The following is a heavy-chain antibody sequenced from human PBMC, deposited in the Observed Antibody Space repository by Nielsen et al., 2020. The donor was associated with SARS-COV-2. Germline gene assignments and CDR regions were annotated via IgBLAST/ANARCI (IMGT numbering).Heavy chain of an antibody. CDR3: ARSATNLIYLYFDL. V-gene: IGHV1-69*02. Sequence: LVKVSCKASGGTFSTHSISWVRQAPGQGPEWMGRIIPMVDIRDYEQSFQGRVTITADKSTSTAYMELSSLSSEDTALYYCARSATNLIYLYFDLWGRGTLVTVSS. D-gene: IGHD3-9*01. CDR2: IIPMVDIR. J-gene: IGHJ2*01. CDR1: GGTFSTHS.